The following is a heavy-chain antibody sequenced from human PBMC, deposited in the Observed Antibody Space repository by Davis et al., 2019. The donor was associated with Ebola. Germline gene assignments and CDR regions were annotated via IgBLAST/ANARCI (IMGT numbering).Heavy chain of an antibody. Sequence: ASVKVSCKASGYTFSSYYIHWVRQAPGQGLEWMGIINPSGGGTTYAQKFHGRVTMTRDTSKSTVYMELSSLRSEDTAVYYCARIGVAGLGHWLVPFDYWGQGTLVTVSS. CDR1: GYTFSSYY. V-gene: IGHV1-46*01. CDR3: ARIGVAGLGHWLVPFDY. D-gene: IGHD6-19*01. CDR2: INPSGGGT. J-gene: IGHJ4*02.